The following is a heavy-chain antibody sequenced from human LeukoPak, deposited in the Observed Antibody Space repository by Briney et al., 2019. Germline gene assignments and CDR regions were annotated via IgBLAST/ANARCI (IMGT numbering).Heavy chain of an antibody. J-gene: IGHJ4*02. CDR1: GFTFSSYW. CDR2: INSDGSST. CDR3: ARGYDSSGYFDY. V-gene: IGHV3-74*01. D-gene: IGHD3-22*01. Sequence: GGSLRLSCAASGFTFSSYWMHWVRQAPGKGLVWVSRINSDGSSTSYADSVKGRFTISRDNAKNTLYLQMNSLRAEDTAVYYCARGYDSSGYFDYWGQGTLVTVSS.